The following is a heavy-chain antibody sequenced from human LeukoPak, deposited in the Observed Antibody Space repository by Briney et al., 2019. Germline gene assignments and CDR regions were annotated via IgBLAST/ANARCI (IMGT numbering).Heavy chain of an antibody. V-gene: IGHV4-59*01. J-gene: IGHJ4*02. CDR3: ARDYYGDFYFDY. CDR1: GGSISSYY. CDR2: IYYSGST. D-gene: IGHD4-17*01. Sequence: SETLSLTCTVSGGSISSYYWSWIRQPPGKGLEWVGYIYYSGSTNYNPSLKSRVTISVDTSKNQFSLKLSSVTAADTAVYYCARDYYGDFYFDYWGQGTLVTVSS.